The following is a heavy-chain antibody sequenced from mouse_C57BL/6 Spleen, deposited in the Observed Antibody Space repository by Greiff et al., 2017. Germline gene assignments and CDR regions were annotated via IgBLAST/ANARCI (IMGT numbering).Heavy chain of an antibody. CDR3: ARGTGTYFDY. CDR1: GFTFSDYG. Sequence: EVKVVESGGGLVKPGGSLKLSCAASGFTFSDYGMHWVRQAPEKGLEWVAYISSGSSTIYYADTVKGRFTISRDNAKNTLFLQMTSLRSEDTAMYYCARGTGTYFDYWGQGTTLTVAS. D-gene: IGHD4-1*01. V-gene: IGHV5-17*01. J-gene: IGHJ2*01. CDR2: ISSGSSTI.